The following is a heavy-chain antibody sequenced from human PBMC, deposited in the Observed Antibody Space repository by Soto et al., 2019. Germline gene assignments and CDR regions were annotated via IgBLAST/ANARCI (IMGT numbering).Heavy chain of an antibody. V-gene: IGHV3-9*01. CDR1: GFTFDDYA. J-gene: IGHJ3*02. CDR3: AKSVVVVAFDAFDI. CDR2: ISWNSGSI. Sequence: GGSLRLSCAASGFTFDDYAMHWVRQAPGKGLEWVSGISWNSGSIGYADSVKGRFTISRDNAKNSLYLQMNSLRAEDTALYYCAKSVVVVAFDAFDIWGQGTMVTVSS. D-gene: IGHD2-15*01.